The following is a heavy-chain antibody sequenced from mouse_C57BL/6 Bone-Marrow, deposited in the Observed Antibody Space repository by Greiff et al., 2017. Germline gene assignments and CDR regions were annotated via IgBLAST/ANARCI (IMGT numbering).Heavy chain of an antibody. CDR1: GYTFTSYT. Sequence: VQLQQSGAELARPGASVKMSCKASGYTFTSYTMHWVKQRPGQGLEWIRYINPSSGYTKYNQKFKDKATLTADKSSSTAYMQLSSLTSEDSAVYYCARSGYYGSSYVWYFDVWGTGTTVTVSS. CDR3: ARSGYYGSSYVWYFDV. J-gene: IGHJ1*03. D-gene: IGHD1-1*01. CDR2: INPSSGYT. V-gene: IGHV1-4*01.